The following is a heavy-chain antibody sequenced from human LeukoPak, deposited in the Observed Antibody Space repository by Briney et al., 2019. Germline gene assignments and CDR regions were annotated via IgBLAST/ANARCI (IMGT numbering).Heavy chain of an antibody. Sequence: ASVKVSCKASGGSVSIYSINWVRQAPGQGLEWMGGIIPIFGTTTYAQRFQGRVTITADESLSTAYMELSSLQSEDTAEYFCAEGLHGSHGADVFDIWGQGTTVTVSS. CDR3: AEGLHGSHGADVFDI. CDR1: GGSVSIYS. J-gene: IGHJ3*02. D-gene: IGHD5-24*01. CDR2: IIPIFGTT. V-gene: IGHV1-69*13.